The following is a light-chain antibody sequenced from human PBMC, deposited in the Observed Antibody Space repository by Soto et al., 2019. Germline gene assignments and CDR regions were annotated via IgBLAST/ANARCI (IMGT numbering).Light chain of an antibody. V-gene: IGLV2-8*02. CDR2: EVI. CDR1: SSDVGGHNF. Sequence: QSVLTQPPSASRSPGQSVTISCTGTSSDVGGHNFVSWYQQHPGKAPKLVIYEVIKRPSGVPDRFSGSKSGNTASLTVSGLQAEDEADYYCSSYAGTNNRVFGGGTQLTVL. CDR3: SSYAGTNNRV. J-gene: IGLJ3*02.